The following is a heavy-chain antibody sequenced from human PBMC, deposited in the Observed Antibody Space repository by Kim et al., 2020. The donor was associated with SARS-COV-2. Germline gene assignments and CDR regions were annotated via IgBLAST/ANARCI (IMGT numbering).Heavy chain of an antibody. Sequence: GGSLRLSCAASGFTFSSFAMSWVRQAPGKGLEWVSAISGSGGSTYYANSVKGRFTISRDNSKNTLFLQMNSLRTEDTAVYYCAKAPRYRGSDYFDYLGQGTRVTVSP. CDR2: ISGSGGST. V-gene: IGHV3-23*01. CDR1: GFTFSSFA. D-gene: IGHD1-26*01. CDR3: AKAPRYRGSDYFDY. J-gene: IGHJ4*02.